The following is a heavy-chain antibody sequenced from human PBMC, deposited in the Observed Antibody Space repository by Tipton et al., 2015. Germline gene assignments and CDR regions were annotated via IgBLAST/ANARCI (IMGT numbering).Heavy chain of an antibody. CDR1: GASLSNYY. D-gene: IGHD1-26*01. CDR2: IYSSGST. V-gene: IGHV4-59*01. J-gene: IGHJ5*02. Sequence: TLSLTCTVSGASLSNYYWNWVRQPPGKGLEWIGYIYSSGSTNYAPSLESRVTMSIDTSKNQFSLRLTSVNTADTAIYYCAGGANTYNWFDPWGQGTLVTVSS. CDR3: AGGANTYNWFDP.